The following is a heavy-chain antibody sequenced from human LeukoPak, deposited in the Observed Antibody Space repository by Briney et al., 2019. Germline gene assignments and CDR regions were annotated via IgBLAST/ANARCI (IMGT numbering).Heavy chain of an antibody. J-gene: IGHJ4*02. D-gene: IGHD5-12*01. CDR3: ASNGRRGYSGYDSTLDY. CDR2: IYSGGST. V-gene: IGHV3-53*01. Sequence: PGGSLRLSCAASGCTVSSNYMSWVRQAPGKGLEWVSVIYSGGSTYYADSVKGRFTISRDNSKNTLYLQMNSLRAEDTAVYYCASNGRRGYSGYDSTLDYWGQGTLVTVSS. CDR1: GCTVSSNY.